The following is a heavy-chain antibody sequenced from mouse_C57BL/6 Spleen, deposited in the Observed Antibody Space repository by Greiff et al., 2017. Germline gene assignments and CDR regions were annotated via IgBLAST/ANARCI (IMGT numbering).Heavy chain of an antibody. D-gene: IGHD1-1*01. CDR3: ARQAVGEGYYAMDY. J-gene: IGHJ4*01. CDR1: GFTFSSYG. CDR2: ISSGGSYT. Sequence: EVQGVESGGDLVKPGGSLKLSCAASGFTFSSYGMSWVRQTPDKRLEWVATISSGGSYTYYPDSVKGRFTISRDNAKNTLYLQMSSLKSEDTAMYYCARQAVGEGYYAMDYWGQGTSVTVSS. V-gene: IGHV5-6*01.